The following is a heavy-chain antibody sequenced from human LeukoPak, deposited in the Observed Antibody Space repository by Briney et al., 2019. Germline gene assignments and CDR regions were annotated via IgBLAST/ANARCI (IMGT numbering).Heavy chain of an antibody. V-gene: IGHV3-53*01. CDR2: IYVAGST. CDR1: GFTFSSYA. D-gene: IGHD3-22*01. CDR3: ARATSSGYYWDADY. J-gene: IGHJ4*02. Sequence: PGGSLRLSCAASGFTFSSYAMTWVRQAPGKGLEWVSVIYVAGSTYYADSVKGRFTISRDNSKNTLYLQMNSLRAEDTAVYYCARATSSGYYWDADYWGQGTLVTVSS.